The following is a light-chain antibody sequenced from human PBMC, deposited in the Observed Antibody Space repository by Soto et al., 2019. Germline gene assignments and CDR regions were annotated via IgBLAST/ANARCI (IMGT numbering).Light chain of an antibody. Sequence: ETVLTQSPGTLSLSPGEKATLSCRASQSVSSSLAWYQQKPGQAPRLLIYGASTRATGIPAGFSGSGSGTDFTLTISSLQSEDFAVYYCQQSNNWPPWTFGQGTKVDIK. CDR3: QQSNNWPPWT. V-gene: IGKV3-15*01. J-gene: IGKJ1*01. CDR2: GAS. CDR1: QSVSSS.